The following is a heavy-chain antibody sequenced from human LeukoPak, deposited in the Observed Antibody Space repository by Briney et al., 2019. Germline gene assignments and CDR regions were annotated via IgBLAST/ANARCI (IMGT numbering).Heavy chain of an antibody. Sequence: GGSLRLSCAASGFTFDDHAMHWVRHAPGKGLEWVAGISWNSGNTGYADSVKGRFTISRDNAKNSLYLQMNSLRAEDTALYYCAKGAQGSGWYYFDYWGQGTLVTVSS. CDR1: GFTFDDHA. D-gene: IGHD6-19*01. CDR3: AKGAQGSGWYYFDY. CDR2: ISWNSGNT. J-gene: IGHJ4*02. V-gene: IGHV3-9*01.